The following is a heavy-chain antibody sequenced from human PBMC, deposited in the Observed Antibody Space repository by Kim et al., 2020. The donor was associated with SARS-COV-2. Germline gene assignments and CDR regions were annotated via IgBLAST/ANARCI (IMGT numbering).Heavy chain of an antibody. D-gene: IGHD1-20*01. CDR2: T. J-gene: IGHJ6*02. Sequence: TNYNPSLKSRVTISVDTSKNQFSLKLSSVTAADTAVYYCARYGRITGFDVWGQGTTVTVSS. V-gene: IGHV4-34*01. CDR3: ARYGRITGFDV.